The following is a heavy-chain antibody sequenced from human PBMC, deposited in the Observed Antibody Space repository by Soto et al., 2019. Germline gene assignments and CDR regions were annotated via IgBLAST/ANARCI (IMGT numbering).Heavy chain of an antibody. CDR1: GGSISSYY. D-gene: IGHD3-9*01. Sequence: SETLSLTCTVSGGSISSYYWSWIRQPPGKGLEWIGYIYYSGSTNYNPSLKSRVTISVDTSKNQFSLKLSSVTAADTAVYYCTTYDTLTGYYRGWFEPWGQGTLVTVSS. CDR2: IYYSGST. V-gene: IGHV4-59*08. CDR3: TTYDTLTGYYRGWFEP. J-gene: IGHJ5*02.